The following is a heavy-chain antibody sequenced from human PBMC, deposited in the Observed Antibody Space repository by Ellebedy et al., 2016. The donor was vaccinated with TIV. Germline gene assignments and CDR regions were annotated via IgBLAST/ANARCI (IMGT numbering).Heavy chain of an antibody. V-gene: IGHV1-69*13. J-gene: IGHJ4*02. CDR2: IIPIFGTA. D-gene: IGHD1-26*01. Sequence: SVKVSCXASGGTFSSYAISWVRQAPGQGLEWMGGIIPIFGTANYAQKFQGRVTITADESTSTAYMELSSLRSEDTAVYYCAGGRELDTKKGFDYWGQGTLVTVSS. CDR3: AGGRELDTKKGFDY. CDR1: GGTFSSYA.